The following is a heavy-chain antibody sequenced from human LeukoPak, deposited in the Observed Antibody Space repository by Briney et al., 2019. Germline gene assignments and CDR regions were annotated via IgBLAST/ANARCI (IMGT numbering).Heavy chain of an antibody. CDR1: GFIFNNYG. CDR3: AKGSSGYFFDL. V-gene: IGHV3-23*01. D-gene: IGHD3-22*01. Sequence: PGGSLRLSCTASGFIFNNYGLIWVRQAPGKGLEWVSAISNDGGGTNYADFVKGRFTNSRDNSKNTLFLQMNSLRAEDTALYYCAKGSSGYFFDLWGQGTLVTVSS. J-gene: IGHJ4*02. CDR2: ISNDGGGT.